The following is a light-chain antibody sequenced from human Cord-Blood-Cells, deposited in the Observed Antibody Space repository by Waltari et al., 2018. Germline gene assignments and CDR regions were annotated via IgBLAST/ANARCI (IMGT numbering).Light chain of an antibody. V-gene: IGLV2-23*01. J-gene: IGLJ3*02. CDR2: DCS. CDR3: SSYAGSSTWV. CDR1: SSDVGSYHL. Sequence: QSALPQPASVSGSPGQTITISCTGTSSDVGSYHLVSWYQQHPGKAPKLRIYDCSTRPSGVSNRFSVSKSGNTASLTISGLQAEDEADYYCSSYAGSSTWVFGRGTKLTVL.